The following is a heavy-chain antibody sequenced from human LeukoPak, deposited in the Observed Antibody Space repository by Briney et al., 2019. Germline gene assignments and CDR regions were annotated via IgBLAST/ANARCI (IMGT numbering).Heavy chain of an antibody. CDR1: GYTFTAYY. V-gene: IGHV1-2*02. CDR3: ARVADFRQSFDF. CDR2: INPNSGGT. D-gene: IGHD3/OR15-3a*01. J-gene: IGHJ4*02. Sequence: ASVKVSCKASGYTFTAYYLHWVRQAPGQGLEWMGWINPNSGGTNYAQTFQGRVTMTRDTSISTGYMDLSTLRSDDTAVYYCARVADFRQSFDFWGQGTLVTVS.